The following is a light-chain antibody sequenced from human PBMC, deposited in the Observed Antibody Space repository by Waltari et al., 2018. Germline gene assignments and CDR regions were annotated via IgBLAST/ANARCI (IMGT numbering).Light chain of an antibody. J-gene: IGKJ4*01. V-gene: IGKV3-15*01. CDR2: GAS. CDR3: QQYDVWPPIT. Sequence: VLLTQSPASLSVSPGDTVILSCRASQSVRTNLVWYQQKAGQAPRTLIYGASTRASGVSSRFSGSGSETDFTLIISSLQSEDAAVYFGQQYDVWPPITFGGGTKLEI. CDR1: QSVRTN.